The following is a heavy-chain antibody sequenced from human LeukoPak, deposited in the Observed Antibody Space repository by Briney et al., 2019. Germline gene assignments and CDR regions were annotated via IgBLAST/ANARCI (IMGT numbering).Heavy chain of an antibody. Sequence: GGSLRLSCAASGVSFSAYWMTWVRQAPGTGLEWVANINPAGSETNYVHPVKGRFSISRDNAKNLVYLQMNSLRAEDTAVYHCARSGYVAAVDVWGQGTPVTVSS. CDR3: ARSGYVAAVDV. CDR1: GVSFSAYW. CDR2: INPAGSET. D-gene: IGHD2-15*01. J-gene: IGHJ4*02. V-gene: IGHV3-7*01.